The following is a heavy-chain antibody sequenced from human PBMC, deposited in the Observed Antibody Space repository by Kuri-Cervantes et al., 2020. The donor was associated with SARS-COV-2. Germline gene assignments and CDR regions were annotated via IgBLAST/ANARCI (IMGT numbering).Heavy chain of an antibody. Sequence: GGSLRLSCAASGFTFTDYYMSWIRLTPGKGLEWVSYITGSGSAMYYAESVKGRFTISRDNAKDSLYLQMNSLRAEDTAVYYCARGIRDSDYWGQGTLVTVSS. CDR1: GFTFTDYY. J-gene: IGHJ4*02. CDR2: ITGSGSAM. V-gene: IGHV3-11*04. CDR3: ARGIRDSDY.